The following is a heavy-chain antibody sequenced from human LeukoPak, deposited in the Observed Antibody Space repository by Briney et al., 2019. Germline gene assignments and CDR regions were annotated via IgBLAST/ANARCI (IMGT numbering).Heavy chain of an antibody. J-gene: IGHJ4*02. CDR1: GYTFTSYY. Sequence: VASVTVSCKASGYTFTSYYMQWVRQAPGQGLEWMGIINPSGGSTSYAQKFQGRVTMTRDTSTSTVHMELSSLRSEDTAVYYCARDQERPLGYLDYWGQGTLVTVSS. CDR3: ARDQERPLGYLDY. CDR2: INPSGGST. V-gene: IGHV1-46*01.